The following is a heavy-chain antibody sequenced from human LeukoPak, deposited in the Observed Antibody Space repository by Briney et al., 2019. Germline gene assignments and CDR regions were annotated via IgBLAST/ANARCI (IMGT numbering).Heavy chain of an antibody. CDR2: IYYSGST. Sequence: PSETLSLTCTVSGGSIISYYWSWIRQPPGKGLEWIGYIYYSGSTKYNPSLKSRVTISVDTSKNQFSLKLSSVTAADTAVYYCARGYSSGWYRYYYGMDVWGQGTTVTVSS. V-gene: IGHV4-59*12. CDR1: GGSIISYY. D-gene: IGHD6-19*01. CDR3: ARGYSSGWYRYYYGMDV. J-gene: IGHJ6*02.